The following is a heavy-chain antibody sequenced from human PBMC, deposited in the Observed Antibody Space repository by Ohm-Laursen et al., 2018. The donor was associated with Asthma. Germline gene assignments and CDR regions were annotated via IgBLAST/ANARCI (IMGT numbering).Heavy chain of an antibody. V-gene: IGHV2-70*04. Sequence: TQTLTLTCTFSGFSLSTSGMRVSWIRQPPGKALECLARIFLDDDKFYSTSLKTRLTISKDTSKNQVVLTMTNMDPVDTATYYCARIRKGRYSLYYFDYWGQGTLVTVSS. CDR1: GFSLSTSGMR. CDR3: ARIRKGRYSLYYFDY. D-gene: IGHD1-26*01. J-gene: IGHJ4*02. CDR2: IFLDDDK.